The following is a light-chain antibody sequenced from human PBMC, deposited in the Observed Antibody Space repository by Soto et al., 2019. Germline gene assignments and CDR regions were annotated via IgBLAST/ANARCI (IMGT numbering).Light chain of an antibody. CDR2: STS. V-gene: IGKV1-39*01. Sequence: DIQMTQSPSTLSGSVGDRVTITCRASQTINKYLNWYQQTSGKAPKLLIYSTSRLGGGVPSRFSGSGSGTDFTLTINSLQPEDFATYYCQQSYFTPITFGQGTRLEIK. CDR1: QTINKY. J-gene: IGKJ5*01. CDR3: QQSYFTPIT.